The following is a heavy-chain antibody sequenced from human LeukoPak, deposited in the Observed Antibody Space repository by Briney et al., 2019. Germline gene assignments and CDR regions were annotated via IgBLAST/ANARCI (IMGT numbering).Heavy chain of an antibody. V-gene: IGHV4-61*01. J-gene: IGHJ4*02. CDR3: AREGGGFDY. D-gene: IGHD3-16*01. CDR2: IYYSGST. CDR1: GGSISSSSYY. Sequence: SETLSLTCTVSGGSISSSSYYWSWIRQPPGKGLEWIGYIYYSGSTNYNPSLKSRVTISVDTSKNQFSLKLSSVTAADTAVYYCAREGGGFDYWGQGTLVTVSS.